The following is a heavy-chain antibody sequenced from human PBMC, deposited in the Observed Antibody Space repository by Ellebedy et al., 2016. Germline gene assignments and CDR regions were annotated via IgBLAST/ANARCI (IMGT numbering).Heavy chain of an antibody. CDR3: ARGNAIPGPEPLDN. J-gene: IGHJ4*02. V-gene: IGHV3-7*01. Sequence: GGSLRLSCAASGFTFSDYWMSWVRQAPGKGLEWVADIKEDGSENSYVDSVKGRFTISRDNAKISLYLQMNSLRAEDTALYYCARGNAIPGPEPLDNWGQGTLVTVSS. CDR2: IKEDGSEN. CDR1: GFTFSDYW. D-gene: IGHD1-14*01.